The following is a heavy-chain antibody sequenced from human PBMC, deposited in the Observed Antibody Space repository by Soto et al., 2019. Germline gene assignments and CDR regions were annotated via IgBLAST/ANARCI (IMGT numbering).Heavy chain of an antibody. J-gene: IGHJ3*02. CDR3: ARQKWLVLNAFNT. Sequence: GKGLEWIGYVYYSGSTNYNPSLKSRVTISVDTSKNQFSLKLSSVTAADTAVYYCARQKWLVLNAFNTWGQGTMFTVS. D-gene: IGHD6-19*01. CDR2: VYYSGST. V-gene: IGHV4-61*07.